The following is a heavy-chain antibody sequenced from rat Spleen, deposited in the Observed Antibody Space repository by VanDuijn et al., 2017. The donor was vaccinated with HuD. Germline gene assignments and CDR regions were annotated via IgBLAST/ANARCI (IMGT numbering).Heavy chain of an antibody. CDR3: ARGNYYDGYYPFDY. Sequence: QVQLKESGPGLVQPSQTLSLTCTVSGFSLTNNGVSWVRQPPGKGLEWMGGIWGDGSTNYNSALKSRLSISRDTSKSQLFLQMNDLQTEDTATYYCARGNYYDGYYPFDYWGQGVMVRVSS. D-gene: IGHD1-12*03. V-gene: IGHV2-13*01. J-gene: IGHJ2*01. CDR2: IWGDGST. CDR1: GFSLTNNG.